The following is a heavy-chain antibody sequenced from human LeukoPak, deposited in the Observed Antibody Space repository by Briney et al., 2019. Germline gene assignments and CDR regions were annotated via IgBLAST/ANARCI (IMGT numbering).Heavy chain of an antibody. V-gene: IGHV3-48*04. CDR3: ARVPYSGYDWS. J-gene: IGHJ4*02. Sequence: GGSLRLSCAPSGFTFEYSGMNWVRQAPGKGLEWVSYISSSSSTIYYADSVKGRFTISRDNAKNSLYLQMNSLRAEDTAVYYCARVPYSGYDWSWGQGTLVTVSS. CDR1: GFTFEYSG. D-gene: IGHD5-12*01. CDR2: ISSSSSTI.